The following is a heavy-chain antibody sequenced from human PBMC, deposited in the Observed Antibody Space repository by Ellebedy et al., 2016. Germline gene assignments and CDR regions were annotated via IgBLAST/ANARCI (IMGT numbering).Heavy chain of an antibody. J-gene: IGHJ4*02. CDR3: ARDREPYRSGWYCDY. D-gene: IGHD6-19*01. CDR2: LSSGTYQ. Sequence: GESLKISCSASGFTFSDYYMSWIRQAPGKGLEWISYLSSGTYQNYADSVKGRFTISRDNSKNTLYLQMNSLRAEDTAVYYCARDREPYRSGWYCDYWGQGTLVTVSS. CDR1: GFTFSDYY. V-gene: IGHV3-11*06.